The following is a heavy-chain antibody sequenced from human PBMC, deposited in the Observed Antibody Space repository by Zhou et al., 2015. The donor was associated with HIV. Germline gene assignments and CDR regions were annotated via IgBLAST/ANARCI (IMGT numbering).Heavy chain of an antibody. Sequence: EEQLVESGGGLVQPGRSLRLSCSTSGFRFEDFAMHWVRQGPGKGLEWVGGISWNSGAIGYGASMKGRITVSRDNAKKSLYLQMNNLRPEDTALYYCVKDNVNPGHNFWTGPFDYWGQGTLVTVSS. CDR2: ISWNSGAI. D-gene: IGHD3/OR15-3a*01. V-gene: IGHV3-9*01. CDR3: VKDNVNPGHNFWTGPFDY. J-gene: IGHJ4*02. CDR1: GFRFEDFA.